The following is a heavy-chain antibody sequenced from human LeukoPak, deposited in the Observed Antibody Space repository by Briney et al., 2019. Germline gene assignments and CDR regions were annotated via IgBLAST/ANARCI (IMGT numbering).Heavy chain of an antibody. CDR2: ISYDGSNK. CDR1: GFTFRTYA. J-gene: IGHJ4*02. CDR3: ARTYFDY. Sequence: GGSLRLSCETSGFTFRTYAMNWVRQAPGKGLEWVAVISYDGSNKYYADSVKGRFTISRDNSKNTLYLQMNSLRAEDTAVYYCARTYFDYWGQGTLVTVSS. V-gene: IGHV3-30*04.